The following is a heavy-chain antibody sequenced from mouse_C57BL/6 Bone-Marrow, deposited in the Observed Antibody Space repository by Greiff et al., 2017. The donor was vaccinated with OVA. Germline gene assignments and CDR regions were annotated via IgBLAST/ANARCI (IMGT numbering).Heavy chain of an antibody. CDR1: GFTFSSYA. J-gene: IGHJ1*03. CDR2: ISDGGSYT. CDR3: ARGEDWYFDV. Sequence: EVQLVESGGGLVKPGGSLKLSCAASGFTFSSYAMYWVRQTPEKRLEWVATISDGGSYTYYPDNVKGRFTISRDNAKNNLYLQMSHLKSEDTAMYYCARGEDWYFDVWGTGTTVTVSS. V-gene: IGHV5-4*01.